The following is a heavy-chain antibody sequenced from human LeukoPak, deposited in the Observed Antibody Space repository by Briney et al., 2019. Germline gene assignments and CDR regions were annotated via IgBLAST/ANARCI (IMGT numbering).Heavy chain of an antibody. V-gene: IGHV3-48*04. CDR3: ASGGPCSSTNYYYYCYMDV. CDR2: TSGSSNPI. Sequence: SLRLSCAASLLSFSTYAMNWLGQAPGKGREGLSYTSGSSNPIYYADSVKGRFTVSRDNAKNSLHLQMNSLRTQDTAGYFFASGGPCSSTNYYYYCYMDVWGKGTTVSVSS. D-gene: IGHD2-2*01. J-gene: IGHJ6*03. CDR1: LLSFSTYA.